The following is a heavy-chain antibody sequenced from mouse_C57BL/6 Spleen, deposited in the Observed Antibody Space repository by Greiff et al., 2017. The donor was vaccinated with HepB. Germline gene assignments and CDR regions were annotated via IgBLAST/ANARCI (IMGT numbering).Heavy chain of an antibody. Sequence: EVKVVESGGGLVKPGGSLKLSCAASGFTFSDYGMHWVRQAPEKGLEWVAYISSGSSTIYYADTVKGRFTISRDNAKNTLFLQMTSLRSEDTAMYYCARATTVVPFDYWGQGTTLTVSS. CDR3: ARATTVVPFDY. D-gene: IGHD1-1*01. J-gene: IGHJ2*01. CDR2: ISSGSSTI. V-gene: IGHV5-17*01. CDR1: GFTFSDYG.